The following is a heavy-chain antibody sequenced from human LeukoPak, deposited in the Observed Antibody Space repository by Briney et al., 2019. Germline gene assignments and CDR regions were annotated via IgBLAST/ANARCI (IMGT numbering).Heavy chain of an antibody. Sequence: GGSLRLSCAASGFTFSSYWMSWVRQAPGKGLEWVANIKQDGSEKYYVDSVKGRFTISRDNAKNSLYLQMNSLRAEDTAVYYCARAPTHYDFWGGYRFYFDYWGQGTLVTVSS. CDR3: ARAPTHYDFWGGYRFYFDY. CDR1: GFTFSSYW. CDR2: IKQDGSEK. J-gene: IGHJ4*02. V-gene: IGHV3-7*01. D-gene: IGHD3-3*01.